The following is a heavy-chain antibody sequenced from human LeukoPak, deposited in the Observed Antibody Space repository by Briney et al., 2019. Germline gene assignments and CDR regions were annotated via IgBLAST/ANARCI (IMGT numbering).Heavy chain of an antibody. V-gene: IGHV1-2*02. CDR1: GYTFSDYY. CDR2: INPKSGDT. Sequence: ASVKVSCKASGYTFSDYYMHWVRQAPGQGLEWMGWINPKSGDTKYSQKFQGRITMTRNTSINTAYMELSRLRSDDTAVYYCARGLRGSPAFDYWGQGTLVTVSS. D-gene: IGHD2-2*01. J-gene: IGHJ4*02. CDR3: ARGLRGSPAFDY.